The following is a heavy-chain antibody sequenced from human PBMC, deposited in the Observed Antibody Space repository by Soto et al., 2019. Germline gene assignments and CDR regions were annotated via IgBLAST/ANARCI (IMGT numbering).Heavy chain of an antibody. CDR2: IIPIFGTA. Sequence: ASVKVSCKASGGTFSSYAISWVRQAPGQGLEWMGGIIPIFGTANYAQKFQGRVTITADESTSTAYMELSSLRSGDTAVYYCASWNSSGSKEHGAIDIWGQGTMVTVSS. J-gene: IGHJ3*02. V-gene: IGHV1-69*13. CDR3: ASWNSSGSKEHGAIDI. D-gene: IGHD3-22*01. CDR1: GGTFSSYA.